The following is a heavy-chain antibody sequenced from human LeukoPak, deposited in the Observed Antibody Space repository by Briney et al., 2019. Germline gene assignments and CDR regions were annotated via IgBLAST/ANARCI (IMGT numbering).Heavy chain of an antibody. D-gene: IGHD5-18*01. CDR2: IWYDGSNK. Sequence: GGSLRLSCAASGFTFSSYGMHWVRQAPGKGLEWVAVIWYDGSNKYYADSVKGRFTISRDNSKNTLYLQMNSLRAEDTAVYYCAKERDAAMVTIDYWGQGTLVTVSS. CDR1: GFTFSSYG. J-gene: IGHJ4*02. CDR3: AKERDAAMVTIDY. V-gene: IGHV3-30*02.